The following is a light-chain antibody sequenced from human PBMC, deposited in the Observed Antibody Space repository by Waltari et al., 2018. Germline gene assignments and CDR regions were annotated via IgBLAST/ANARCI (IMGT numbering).Light chain of an antibody. Sequence: DIVMTQSPDSLAVSLGERATINCKSSQSVLYTSNNKNYLAWYQQKPGQPPKLLIYWASTRVSGVPDRFRGSGSGTDFTRTISSLQAEDVAVYHCQQYHSSPSFGQGTRLEIK. CDR1: QSVLYTSNNKNY. CDR2: WAS. CDR3: QQYHSSPS. J-gene: IGKJ5*01. V-gene: IGKV4-1*01.